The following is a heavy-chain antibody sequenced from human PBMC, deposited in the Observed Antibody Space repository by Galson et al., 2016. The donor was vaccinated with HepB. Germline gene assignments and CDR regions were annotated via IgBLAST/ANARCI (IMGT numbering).Heavy chain of an antibody. Sequence: SVKVSCKASGYTFTSHGISWVRQAPGQGLEWMGRISAYNGKTNYAQKLQGRVTMTTDTSTSSAYLELRSLRSEDPAVYYCATDRAEAALEAFDLWGQGTMVTVSS. CDR3: ATDRAEAALEAFDL. CDR2: ISAYNGKT. D-gene: IGHD6-19*01. J-gene: IGHJ3*01. CDR1: GYTFTSHG. V-gene: IGHV1-18*01.